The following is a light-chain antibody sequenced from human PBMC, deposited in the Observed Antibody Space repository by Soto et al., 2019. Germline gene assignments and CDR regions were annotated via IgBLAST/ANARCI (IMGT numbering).Light chain of an antibody. CDR2: KAS. J-gene: IGKJ5*01. Sequence: DIQMTQSPSTLSASVGDRVTITCRASQSISSWLAWYQQKPGKAPKLLIYKASSLESGVPSRFSGSGSGTEFTLTIKSLQADDFATYYCQQHNSFSITFGQGTRLEIK. CDR3: QQHNSFSIT. V-gene: IGKV1-5*03. CDR1: QSISSW.